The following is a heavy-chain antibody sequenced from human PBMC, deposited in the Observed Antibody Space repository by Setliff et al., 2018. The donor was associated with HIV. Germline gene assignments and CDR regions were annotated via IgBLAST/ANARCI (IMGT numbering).Heavy chain of an antibody. CDR2: ISVYNGNT. V-gene: IGHV1-18*01. CDR1: GYSFSSYG. J-gene: IGHJ4*02. Sequence: ASVKVSCKASGYSFSSYGVTWVRQAPGQGLEWMGWISVYNGNTDYAQKLQNRVTMTTDTSTSTAYMELRSLRSDDTAVYYCARDFFTVPSREGYDYWGQGTLVTVSS. CDR3: ARDFFTVPSREGYDY. D-gene: IGHD1-26*01.